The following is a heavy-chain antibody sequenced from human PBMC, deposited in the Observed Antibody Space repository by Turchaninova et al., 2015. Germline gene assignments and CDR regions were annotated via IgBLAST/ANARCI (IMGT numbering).Heavy chain of an antibody. CDR2: INHSGSA. Sequence: QVQLQQWGAGLLKPSETLFLTCAVYGWSFSDHYWVWSRQSPGKGRGGIVEINHSGSANYNPSLKSRVTISVDTTKNQFSRNLNSVTAANTAVYYCARGSSSSYYYGYYYYYMDVWGKGTTLTVSS. D-gene: IGHD3-22*01. CDR1: GWSFSDHY. V-gene: IGHV4-34*01. CDR3: ARGSSSSYYYGYYYYYMDV. J-gene: IGHJ6*03.